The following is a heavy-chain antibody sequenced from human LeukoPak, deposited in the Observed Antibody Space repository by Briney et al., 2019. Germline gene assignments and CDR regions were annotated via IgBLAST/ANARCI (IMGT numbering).Heavy chain of an antibody. V-gene: IGHV5-51*01. CDR2: IYPGDSDT. CDR3: ARHGRELWQQIFP. CDR1: GYSFTNYW. J-gene: IGHJ5*02. Sequence: GESLKISCKGSGYSFTNYWIGWVRQMPGKGLEWMGIIYPGDSDTKYSPSFQGQVTISADKSISTAYLQWSSLKASDTAMYYCARHGRELWQQIFPWGQGTLVTVSS. D-gene: IGHD5-18*01.